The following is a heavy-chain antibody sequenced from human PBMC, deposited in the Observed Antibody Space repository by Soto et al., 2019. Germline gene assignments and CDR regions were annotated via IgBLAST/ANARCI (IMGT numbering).Heavy chain of an antibody. CDR3: AAESDYYGSGSPH. Sequence: SVNVSCKASGVTFSSDAISWVRQAPGQWLEWMGGIIPIFGTAXXAQNFQGRVXITRDIATSTAXMELMXLRSEDTAVYYCAAESDYYGSGSPHWCQGTLVTXSS. J-gene: IGHJ4*02. CDR1: GVTFSSDA. CDR2: IIPIFGTA. D-gene: IGHD3-10*01. V-gene: IGHV1-69*05.